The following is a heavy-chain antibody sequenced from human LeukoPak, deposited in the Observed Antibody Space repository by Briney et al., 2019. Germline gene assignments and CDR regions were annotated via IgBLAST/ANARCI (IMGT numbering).Heavy chain of an antibody. Sequence: GGSLRLSCAASGFTFSSYAMYWVRQAPGKGLEWVAVISYDGSNKYYADSVKGRFTISRDNSKNTLYLQMNSLRAEDTAVYYCARSRRTVVVVAASDYWGQGTLVTVSS. CDR2: ISYDGSNK. CDR1: GFTFSSYA. V-gene: IGHV3-30*04. CDR3: ARSRRTVVVVAASDY. D-gene: IGHD2-15*01. J-gene: IGHJ4*02.